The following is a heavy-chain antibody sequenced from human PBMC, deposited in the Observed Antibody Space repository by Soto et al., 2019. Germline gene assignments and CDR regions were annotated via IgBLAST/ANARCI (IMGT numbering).Heavy chain of an antibody. Sequence: EVQLLESGGGLEQPGGSLRLSCVASGYIFSNYAMSWVRQAPGKGLEWVSAVSESGATTYYTDSVRGRFTISRDNSKSTLYLRLNSLRADDTAIYYCARCTVDTLVSSGWCNWFDPWGQGTLVTVSS. V-gene: IGHV3-23*01. CDR3: ARCTVDTLVSSGWCNWFDP. J-gene: IGHJ5*02. CDR1: GYIFSNYA. D-gene: IGHD6-19*01. CDR2: VSESGATT.